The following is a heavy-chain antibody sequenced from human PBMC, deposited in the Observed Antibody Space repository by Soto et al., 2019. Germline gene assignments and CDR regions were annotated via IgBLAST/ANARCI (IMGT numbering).Heavy chain of an antibody. V-gene: IGHV1-58*02. Sequence: SVKVSCKASGFTFTSSAMQWVRQARGQRLEWIGWIVVGSGNTNYAQKFQERVTITRDMSTSTAYMELSSLRSEDTAVYYCAAGALVGANRYYYGMDVRGQGTTVTVS. D-gene: IGHD1-26*01. CDR2: IVVGSGNT. CDR1: GFTFTSSA. CDR3: AAGALVGANRYYYGMDV. J-gene: IGHJ6*02.